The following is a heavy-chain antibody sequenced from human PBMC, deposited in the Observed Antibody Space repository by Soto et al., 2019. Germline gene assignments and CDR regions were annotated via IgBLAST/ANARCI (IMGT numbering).Heavy chain of an antibody. D-gene: IGHD2-21*01. CDR3: ARTTIAGIRGYFDY. J-gene: IGHJ4*02. V-gene: IGHV5-51*01. CDR1: GYSFSTSW. Sequence: PGESLKISFQGSGYSFSTSWIGWVRQMPGKGLEWMGIIYPGDSDTRYSPSFQGQVTISADKSISTAFLQWSSLKASDTATYYCARTTIAGIRGYFDYWGQGTLVTVSS. CDR2: IYPGDSDT.